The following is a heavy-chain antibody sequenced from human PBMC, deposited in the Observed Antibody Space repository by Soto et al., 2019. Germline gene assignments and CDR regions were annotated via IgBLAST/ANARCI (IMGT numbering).Heavy chain of an antibody. CDR2: IYYSGST. J-gene: IGHJ4*02. V-gene: IGHV4-39*01. Sequence: QLQLQESGPGLVKPSETLSLTCTVSGGSITTSHSYWGWIRQPPGKGLEWIGTIYYSGSTYYNPSLKSRVTMSVDTSKNQFSLELRSVTAADTAVYYCARILWSGESPFDYWGQGTLVTVSS. CDR1: GGSITTSHSY. CDR3: ARILWSGESPFDY. D-gene: IGHD3-10*01.